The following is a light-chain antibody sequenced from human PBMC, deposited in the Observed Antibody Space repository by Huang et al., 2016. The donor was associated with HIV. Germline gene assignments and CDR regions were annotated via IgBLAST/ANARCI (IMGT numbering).Light chain of an antibody. J-gene: IGKJ4*01. CDR1: QSISSY. Sequence: DIQMTQSPSSLSASVGDRVTITCRASQSISSYLNWYQQKPGKAPKLLIYAASSLQSVVPSRFSSSGSGTDFTLTISSLQPEDFATFYCQQRYSTPLTFGGGTKVEIK. V-gene: IGKV1-39*01. CDR2: AAS. CDR3: QQRYSTPLT.